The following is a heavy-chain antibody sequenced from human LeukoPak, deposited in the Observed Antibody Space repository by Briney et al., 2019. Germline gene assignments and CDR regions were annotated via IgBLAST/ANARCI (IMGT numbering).Heavy chain of an antibody. J-gene: IGHJ6*03. CDR2: IIPIFGTA. V-gene: IGHV1-69*13. CDR3: ARGVPDQDYYYYYMDV. Sequence: GASVKVSCKASGGTFSSYAISWVRQAPGQGLEWMGGIIPIFGTANYAQKFQGRVTITADESTSTAYMELSSLRSEDTAVYYCARGVPDQDYYYYYMDVWGKGTTVTVSS. CDR1: GGTFSSYA. D-gene: IGHD1-14*01.